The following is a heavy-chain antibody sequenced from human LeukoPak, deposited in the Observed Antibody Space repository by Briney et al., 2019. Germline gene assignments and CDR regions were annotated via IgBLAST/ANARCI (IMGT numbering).Heavy chain of an antibody. J-gene: IGHJ5*02. CDR2: IYYSGST. CDR3: AREPYCSSTSCYTKWFDP. CDR1: GGSISSSSYY. V-gene: IGHV4-39*02. Sequence: PSETLSLTCTVSGGSISSSSYYWGWLRQPPGKGLEWIGSIYYSGSTYYNPSLKSRVTISVDTSKNQFSLKLSSVTAADTAVYYCAREPYCSSTSCYTKWFDPWGQGTLVTVSS. D-gene: IGHD2-2*02.